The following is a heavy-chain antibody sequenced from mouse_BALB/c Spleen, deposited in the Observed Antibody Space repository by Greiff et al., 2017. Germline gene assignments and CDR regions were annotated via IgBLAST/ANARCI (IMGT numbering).Heavy chain of an antibody. D-gene: IGHD2-14*01. CDR2: INPGSGGT. CDR3: ARRYRYDYAMDY. CDR1: GYAFPNYL. J-gene: IGHJ4*01. Sequence: VQLQQSGAELVRPGTSVKVSCKASGYAFPNYLIEWVKQRPGQGLEWIGVINPGSGGTNYNEKFKGKATLTADKSSSTAYMQLSSLTSDDSAVYFCARRYRYDYAMDYWGQGTSVTVSS. V-gene: IGHV1-54*01.